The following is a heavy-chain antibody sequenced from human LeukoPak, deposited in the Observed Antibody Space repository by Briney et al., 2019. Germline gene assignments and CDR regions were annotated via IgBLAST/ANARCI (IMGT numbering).Heavy chain of an antibody. D-gene: IGHD3-22*01. CDR2: ISGSGGST. CDR3: AKDSDYYDSSGYHYFDY. Sequence: GGSLGLSCAASGFSFSSYAMSWVRQAPGKGLERVAAISGSGGSTYYADSVKGRFTISRDNSKNTLYLQMNSLRAEDTAVYYCAKDSDYYDSSGYHYFDYWGQGTLVTVSS. J-gene: IGHJ4*02. CDR1: GFSFSSYA. V-gene: IGHV3-23*01.